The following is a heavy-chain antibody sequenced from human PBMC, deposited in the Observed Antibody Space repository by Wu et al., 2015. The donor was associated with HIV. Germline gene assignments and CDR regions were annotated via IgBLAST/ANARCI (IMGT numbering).Heavy chain of an antibody. CDR3: TRSRFAGSSDTWYSFDK. Sequence: QDQLVQSGAEVKKPGSSVKISCKASGNTFNAVNWLRQAPGQGHEWMGGIIPLFGTTEYAHIFQGRVTITTDESTSTAYMRLSSLTSADTAVYFCTRSRFAGSSDTWYSFDKWGQGTLVTVSS. CDR1: GNTFNA. D-gene: IGHD6-13*01. CDR2: IIPLFGTT. V-gene: IGHV1-69*05. J-gene: IGHJ4*02.